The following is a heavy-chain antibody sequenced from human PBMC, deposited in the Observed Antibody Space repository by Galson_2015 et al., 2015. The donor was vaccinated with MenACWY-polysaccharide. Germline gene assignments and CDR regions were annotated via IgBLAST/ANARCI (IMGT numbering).Heavy chain of an antibody. CDR3: AIGKSRYSNY. Sequence: ETLSLDCAVYGGSFSGYYWTWIHQPPGEGLEWIGEINPSGSTNYNTSLKSRVTISLDTSKNEFSLKVSSVTAADTAMYYCAIGKSRYSNYWGQGTLVTVSS. CDR1: GGSFSGYY. D-gene: IGHD4-11*01. V-gene: IGHV4-34*01. J-gene: IGHJ4*02. CDR2: INPSGST.